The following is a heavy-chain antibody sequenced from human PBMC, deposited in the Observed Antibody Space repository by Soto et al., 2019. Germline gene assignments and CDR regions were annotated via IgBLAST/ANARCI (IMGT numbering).Heavy chain of an antibody. CDR2: INHSGST. CDR1: GGSFSGYY. D-gene: IGHD1-7*01. J-gene: IGHJ5*02. CDR3: ARGRRWLELNWFDP. Sequence: QVQLQQWGAGLLKPSETLSLTCAVYGGSFSGYYWSWIRQPPGKGLEWIGEINHSGSTNYNPSLKSRVTLSVDTSKNQFSLKLSSVTAADTAVYYCARGRRWLELNWFDPWGQGTLVTVSS. V-gene: IGHV4-34*01.